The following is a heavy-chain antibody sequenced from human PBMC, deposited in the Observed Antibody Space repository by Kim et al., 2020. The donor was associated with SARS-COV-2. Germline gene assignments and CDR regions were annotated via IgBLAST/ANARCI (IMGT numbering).Heavy chain of an antibody. Sequence: TTYAPKFQGRGTLTKATSTSTVYIQLSSLRSEDTAVYYCARDGDRWNFDYWGQGALVTVSS. CDR3: ARDGDRWNFDY. CDR2: T. J-gene: IGHJ4*02. D-gene: IGHD7-27*01. V-gene: IGHV1-46*01.